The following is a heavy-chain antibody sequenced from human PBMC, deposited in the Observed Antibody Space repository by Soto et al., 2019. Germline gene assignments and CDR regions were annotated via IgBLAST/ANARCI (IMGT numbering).Heavy chain of an antibody. CDR2: LIPSFGTA. J-gene: IGHJ4*02. Sequence: QVQLVQSGAEVKKPGSSVKVSCKASGGGFNSYAFSWVRQAPGQGLEWMGALIPSFGTANYAQKFQGRVTITADESTTTVYMDLSSLTPDDTAMYFCARAGDCSGGSCYSFILGYWGQGTQVTVSS. D-gene: IGHD2-15*01. CDR1: GGGFNSYA. V-gene: IGHV1-69*01. CDR3: ARAGDCSGGSCYSFILGY.